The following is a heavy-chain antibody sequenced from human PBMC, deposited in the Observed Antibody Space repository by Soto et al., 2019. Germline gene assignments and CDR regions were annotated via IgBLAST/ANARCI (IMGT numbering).Heavy chain of an antibody. V-gene: IGHV1-69*12. CDR2: IIPVFGTP. CDR1: GGSLSNFG. CDR3: ARGDATKIVVTTYYAMDV. J-gene: IGHJ6*02. D-gene: IGHD3-22*01. Sequence: QVQLVQSGAEVKKPGSSVKVSCTASGGSLSNFGISWVRQAPGQGLEWMGAIIPVFGTPNYAQKFQDRVTINADEYRTTVYMEVRSLTSEDTAVYYCARGDATKIVVTTYYAMDVWGQGTTVAVSS.